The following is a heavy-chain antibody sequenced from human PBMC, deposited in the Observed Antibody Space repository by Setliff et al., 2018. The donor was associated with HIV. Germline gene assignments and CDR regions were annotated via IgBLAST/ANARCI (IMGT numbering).Heavy chain of an antibody. CDR2: ISYDGSNK. D-gene: IGHD3-10*01. CDR1: GFTFSDYY. CDR3: ARSVIGYYYYGMDV. V-gene: IGHV3-30*01. Sequence: LRLSCAASGFTFSDYYLNWFRLAPGKGLEWVAVISYDGSNKYYADSVKGRFTISRDNSKNTLYLQMNSLRAEDTAVYYCARSVIGYYYYGMDVWGQGTTVTVSS. J-gene: IGHJ6*02.